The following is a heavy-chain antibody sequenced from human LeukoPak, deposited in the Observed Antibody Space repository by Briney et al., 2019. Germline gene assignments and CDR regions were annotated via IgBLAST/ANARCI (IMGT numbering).Heavy chain of an antibody. V-gene: IGHV3-23*01. CDR2: ISGSGGST. CDR3: AKSHYYDSSGYLI. J-gene: IGHJ4*02. CDR1: GFTLSSYA. Sequence: PGGSLRPSCAASGFTLSSYAMSWVRQAPGKGLEWVSAISGSGGSTYYADSVKGRFTISRDNSKNTLYLQMNSLRAEDTAVYYCAKSHYYDSSGYLIWGQGTLVTVSS. D-gene: IGHD3-22*01.